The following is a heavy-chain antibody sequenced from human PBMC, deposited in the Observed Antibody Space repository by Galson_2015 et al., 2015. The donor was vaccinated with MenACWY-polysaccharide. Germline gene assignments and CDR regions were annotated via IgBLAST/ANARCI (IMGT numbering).Heavy chain of an antibody. D-gene: IGHD2-2*01. CDR2: ISYDGSNK. Sequence: SLRLSCAASGFTFSSYAIHWVRQAPGKGLDWVAVISYDGSNKYYADSVKGRFTISRDNSKSTLSLQMNSLRAEDTAIYYCARSYLSMTSCHGMDVWGQGTTVTVSS. CDR3: ARSYLSMTSCHGMDV. V-gene: IGHV3-30-3*01. CDR1: GFTFSSYA. J-gene: IGHJ6*02.